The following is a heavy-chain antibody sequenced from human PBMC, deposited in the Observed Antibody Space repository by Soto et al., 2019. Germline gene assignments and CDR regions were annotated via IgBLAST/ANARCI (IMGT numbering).Heavy chain of an antibody. D-gene: IGHD6-19*01. CDR2: IWYDGSNK. J-gene: IGHJ2*01. CDR3: ARDFIAVAGTADSDL. CDR1: GFTFSSYG. Sequence: GGSLRLSCAASGFTFSSYGMHWVRQAPGKGLEWVAVIWYDGSNKYYADSVKGRFTISRDNSKNTLYLQMNSLRAEDTAVYYCARDFIAVAGTADSDLWGRGTLVTVSS. V-gene: IGHV3-33*01.